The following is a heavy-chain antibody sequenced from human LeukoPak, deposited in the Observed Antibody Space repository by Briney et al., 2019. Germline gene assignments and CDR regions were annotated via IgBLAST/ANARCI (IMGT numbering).Heavy chain of an antibody. CDR2: INWNGGST. Sequence: PGGSLRLSCAASGFTFDDYGVSWVRQAPGKGLEWVSGINWNGGSTGYADSVKGRFTISRDNAKNSLYLQMNSLRAEDTALYYCARDVEMATPAADYNWFDPWGQGTLVTVSS. D-gene: IGHD5-24*01. J-gene: IGHJ5*02. V-gene: IGHV3-20*04. CDR1: GFTFDDYG. CDR3: ARDVEMATPAADYNWFDP.